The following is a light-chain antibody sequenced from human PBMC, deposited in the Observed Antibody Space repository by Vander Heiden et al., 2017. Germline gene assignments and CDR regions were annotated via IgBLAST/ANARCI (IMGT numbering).Light chain of an antibody. Sequence: AIRITQSPSSLSESTGERVTIPCRASQGISSYLAWYQQKPGKAPKLLIYAASTLQSGVPSRFSGSGSGTDFTLTISCLQSEDFATYYCQQYYSYPLLTFGGGTKVEIK. J-gene: IGKJ4*01. V-gene: IGKV1-8*01. CDR3: QQYYSYPLLT. CDR2: AAS. CDR1: QGISSY.